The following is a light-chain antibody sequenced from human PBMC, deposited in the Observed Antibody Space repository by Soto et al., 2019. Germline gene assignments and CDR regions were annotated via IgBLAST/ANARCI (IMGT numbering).Light chain of an antibody. Sequence: EIVLTQSPGTLSLSPGERATLSCRASESVSTSYLAWYQQSPGQAPRLLIYSASTRATGIPARFSGSGSGTEFTLTISRLQSDDFAVYYCQHYQNWPPLYAFGQGTKLEIK. CDR2: SAS. V-gene: IGKV3-15*01. J-gene: IGKJ2*01. CDR3: QHYQNWPPLYA. CDR1: ESVSTSY.